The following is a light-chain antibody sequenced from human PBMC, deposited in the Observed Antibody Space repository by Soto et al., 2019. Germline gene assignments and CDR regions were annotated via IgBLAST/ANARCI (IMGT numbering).Light chain of an antibody. V-gene: IGKV3-15*01. Sequence: ERVMTQSPATLSVSPGEGSTLSCMASQFVSRNLAWYQQKPCQAPRLLIYGASTRATGIPARFSGSGSGTEFTLTISSLQYEDFAVYYCQQYNNWHPYTFGQGTKVDIK. CDR1: QFVSRN. CDR2: GAS. J-gene: IGKJ2*01. CDR3: QQYNNWHPYT.